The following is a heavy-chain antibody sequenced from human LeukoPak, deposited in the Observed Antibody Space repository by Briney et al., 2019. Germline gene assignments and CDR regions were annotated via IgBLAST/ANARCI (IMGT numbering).Heavy chain of an antibody. D-gene: IGHD3-10*01. V-gene: IGHV4-61*02. J-gene: IGHJ6*03. Sequence: SETLSLTCTVSGGSINSGSYYWSWIRQPAGKGLEWIGRIYTSGSTNYNPSLKSRVTISVDTSKNQFSLKLSSVTAADTAVYYCARESPGYYYMDVWGKGTTVTISS. CDR3: ARESPGYYYMDV. CDR1: GGSINSGSYY. CDR2: IYTSGST.